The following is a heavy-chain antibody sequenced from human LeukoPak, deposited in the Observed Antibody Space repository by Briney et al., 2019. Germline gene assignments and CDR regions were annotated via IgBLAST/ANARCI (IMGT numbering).Heavy chain of an antibody. V-gene: IGHV4-59*02. CDR2: IYASGSA. J-gene: IGHJ4*02. CDR1: CGSVGGHY. CDR3: AREAPGGSGWTYFDY. D-gene: IGHD6-19*01. Sequence: SETLSPTRAVACGSVGGHYWDWIRQPPGKGLEWIGYIYASGSANHHPSPKSRVTISLDTSENHVSLRLTSVTAEDTAVYYCAREAPGGSGWTYFDYWGQGSLVTVSS.